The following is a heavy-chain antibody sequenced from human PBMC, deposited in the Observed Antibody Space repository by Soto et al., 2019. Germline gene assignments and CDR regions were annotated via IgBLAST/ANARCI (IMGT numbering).Heavy chain of an antibody. CDR3: ARGVCGGDCYPGRGYFDL. CDR2: ISQDGHRQ. CDR1: GFILKTYD. D-gene: IGHD2-21*02. V-gene: IGHV3-30*03. Sequence: QEQFMESGGGVVQPGTSLRLSCGASGFILKTYDIHWVRQAPGQGLEWVSVISQDGHRQFFADSVKGRFTLSRDDSKSTVYLQMNSLGPDDTAIYYCARGVCGGDCYPGRGYFDLWGRGARVTVSS. J-gene: IGHJ2*01.